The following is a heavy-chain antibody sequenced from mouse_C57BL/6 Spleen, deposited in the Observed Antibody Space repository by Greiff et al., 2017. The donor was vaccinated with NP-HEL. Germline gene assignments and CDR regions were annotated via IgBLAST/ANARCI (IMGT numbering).Heavy chain of an antibody. CDR2: IDPSDSYT. V-gene: IGHV1-69*01. CDR1: GYTFTSYW. CDR3: ARREGTTVVGYAMDY. D-gene: IGHD1-1*01. Sequence: VQLQQSGAELVMPGASVKLSCKASGYTFTSYWMHWVKQRPGQGLEWIGEIDPSDSYTNYNQKFKGKSTLTVDKSSSTAYMQLSSLTSEDSAVYYCARREGTTVVGYAMDYWGQGTSVTVSS. J-gene: IGHJ4*01.